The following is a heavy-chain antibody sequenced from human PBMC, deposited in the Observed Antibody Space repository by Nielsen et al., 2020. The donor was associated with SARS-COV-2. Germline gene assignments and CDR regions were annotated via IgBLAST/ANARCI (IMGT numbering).Heavy chain of an antibody. CDR2: INPSGGST. J-gene: IGHJ4*02. D-gene: IGHD3-3*01. Sequence: ASVKVSCKASGYTFTSYYMHWVRQAPGQGLEWMGIINPSGGSTSYAQKFQGRVTMTRDTSTSTVYMELRSLRSDDTAVYYCARDLGTDFWSGYYTSPDYWGQGTLVTVSS. CDR1: GYTFTSYY. CDR3: ARDLGTDFWSGYYTSPDY. V-gene: IGHV1-46*01.